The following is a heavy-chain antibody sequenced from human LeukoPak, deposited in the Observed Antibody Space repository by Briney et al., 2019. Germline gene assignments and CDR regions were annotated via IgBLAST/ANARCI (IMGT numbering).Heavy chain of an antibody. CDR3: ASTQRYCSSTSCYTWFDP. CDR1: GGSISSGGYS. Sequence: SETLSLTCAVSGGSISSGGYSWSWIRQPPGKGLEWIGYIYHSGSTYYNPSLKSRVTISVDRSKNQFSLKLSSVTAADTAVYYCASTQRYCSSTSCYTWFDPWGQGTLVTVSS. D-gene: IGHD2-2*02. V-gene: IGHV4-30-2*01. CDR2: IYHSGST. J-gene: IGHJ5*02.